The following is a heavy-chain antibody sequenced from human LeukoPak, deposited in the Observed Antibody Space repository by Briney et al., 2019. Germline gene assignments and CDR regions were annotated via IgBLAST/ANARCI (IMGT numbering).Heavy chain of an antibody. V-gene: IGHV3-30*02. D-gene: IGHD3-22*01. Sequence: PGGSLRLSCAASGFTFSSYGMHWVRQAPGKGLEWVAFIRYDGSNKYYADSVKGRFTISRDNSKNTLYLQMNSLRAEDTAVYYCAKDGDYYDSSGPRGAFDIWGQGTMVTVSS. CDR2: IRYDGSNK. CDR1: GFTFSSYG. CDR3: AKDGDYYDSSGPRGAFDI. J-gene: IGHJ3*02.